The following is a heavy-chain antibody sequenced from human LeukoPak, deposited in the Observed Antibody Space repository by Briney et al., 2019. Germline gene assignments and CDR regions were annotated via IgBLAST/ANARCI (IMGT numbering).Heavy chain of an antibody. Sequence: GGSLRLSCAASGFTFSSYAMSWVRQAPGKGREWVSAISGRGGRTYYADSVKGRFTISRDNSENTLYLQMNRLRADDTAIYYCAKSTWFDYFDYWGQGPLVTVSS. V-gene: IGHV3-23*01. CDR3: AKSTWFDYFDY. CDR1: GFTFSSYA. J-gene: IGHJ4*02. D-gene: IGHD3-9*01. CDR2: ISGRGGRT.